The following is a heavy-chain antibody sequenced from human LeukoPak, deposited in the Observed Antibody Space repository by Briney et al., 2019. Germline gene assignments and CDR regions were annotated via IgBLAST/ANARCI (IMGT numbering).Heavy chain of an antibody. CDR2: ISYAGSNK. Sequence: GRSLRLSCAASGFSFSSCGMHWVRQAPGKGLEWVAVISYAGSNKYYADSVEGRLTISRDNSKNTLYLQMNSLRAEDTAVYYCAKDHGYGGNSHWYFDLWGRGTLVTVSS. D-gene: IGHD4-23*01. V-gene: IGHV3-30*18. J-gene: IGHJ2*01. CDR1: GFSFSSCG. CDR3: AKDHGYGGNSHWYFDL.